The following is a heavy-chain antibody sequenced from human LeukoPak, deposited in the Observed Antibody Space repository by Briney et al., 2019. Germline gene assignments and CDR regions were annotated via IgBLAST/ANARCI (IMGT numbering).Heavy chain of an antibody. V-gene: IGHV3-30*18. CDR3: AKAGSSVAALDY. J-gene: IGHJ4*02. D-gene: IGHD6-19*01. CDR2: ISYDGSNK. CDR1: GFTFSSYG. Sequence: GRSLRLSCAASGFTFSSYGMHWVRQAPGKGLEWVAVISYDGSNKYYADSVKGRFTIYRDNSKNTLYLQMNSLRAEDTAVYYCAKAGSSVAALDYWGQGTLVTVSS.